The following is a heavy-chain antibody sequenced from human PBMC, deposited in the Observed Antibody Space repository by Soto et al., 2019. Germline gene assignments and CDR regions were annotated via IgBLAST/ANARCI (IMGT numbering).Heavy chain of an antibody. CDR3: ASHRGNTYGPYDY. V-gene: IGHV4-4*02. CDR1: GGSISSGNW. D-gene: IGHD5-18*01. J-gene: IGHJ4*02. CDR2: ISHSGNT. Sequence: SETLSLTCAVSGGSISSGNWWSWVRQSPRRGLEWIGEISHSGNTNHNPSLKSRVTISIDKSKNQFSLKLTSVTAADTAVYYCASHRGNTYGPYDYWGQGTLVTVSS.